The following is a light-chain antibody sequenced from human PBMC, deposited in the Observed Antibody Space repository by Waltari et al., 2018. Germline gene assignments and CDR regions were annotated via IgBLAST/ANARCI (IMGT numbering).Light chain of an antibody. CDR2: LGS. Sequence: DIVMTQPPLSLPVTPGEPASISCRSSQSLLYSNGYNYLDWYLQKPGQSPQLLIYLGSNRASGVPDRFSGSGSGTDFTLKISRVEAEDVGVYYCMQAVQTPLTFGGGTKVEIK. V-gene: IGKV2-28*01. J-gene: IGKJ4*01. CDR3: MQAVQTPLT. CDR1: QSLLYSNGYNY.